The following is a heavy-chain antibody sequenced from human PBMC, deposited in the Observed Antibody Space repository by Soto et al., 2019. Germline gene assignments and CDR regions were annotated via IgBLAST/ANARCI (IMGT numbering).Heavy chain of an antibody. CDR3: ARGQSYSTGAY. D-gene: IGHD2-15*01. J-gene: IGHJ4*02. Sequence: GASVKVSCKASGGTFSTFAISWVRQAPGQGLEWMGGIIPMFGTTHYAQKFQGRVTITADTSTSTAYMELTSLKSDDTAVYYCARGQSYSTGAYWGQGTLVTVSS. V-gene: IGHV1-69*06. CDR2: IIPMFGTT. CDR1: GGTFSTFA.